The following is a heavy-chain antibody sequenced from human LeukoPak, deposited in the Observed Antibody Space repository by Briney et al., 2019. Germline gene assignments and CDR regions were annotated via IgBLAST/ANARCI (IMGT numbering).Heavy chain of an antibody. D-gene: IGHD3-10*01. CDR2: ISGSGGNT. Sequence: GGSLRLSCATSGFTLSSYAMSWVRQAPGKGMEWVSSISGSGGNTYYADSVKGRFTISIDYSKNTLYLQMNSLRTEETAVYYCAKGPAMVRGTFDPWCQGTLVTVSS. J-gene: IGHJ5*02. V-gene: IGHV3-23*01. CDR3: AKGPAMVRGTFDP. CDR1: GFTLSSYA.